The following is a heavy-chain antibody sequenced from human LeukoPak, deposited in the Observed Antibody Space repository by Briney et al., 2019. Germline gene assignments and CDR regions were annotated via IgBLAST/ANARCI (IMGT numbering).Heavy chain of an antibody. CDR2: IKSDGSST. CDR1: GFTFSSYW. J-gene: IGHJ3*02. D-gene: IGHD3-22*01. CDR3: AKPLNYDSSGYHAFDI. Sequence: GGSLRLSCAASGFTFSSYWMHWVRQAPGKGLVWVSRIKSDGSSTSYADSVKGRFTISRDNAKNTLYLQMNSLRAEDTAVYYCAKPLNYDSSGYHAFDIWGQGTMVTVSS. V-gene: IGHV3-74*01.